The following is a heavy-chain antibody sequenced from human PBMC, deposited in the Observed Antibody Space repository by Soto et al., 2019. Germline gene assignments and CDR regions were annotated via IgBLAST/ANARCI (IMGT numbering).Heavy chain of an antibody. V-gene: IGHV3-23*01. CDR3: AKLGGVRGGSSYY. CDR1: GFTFSSYA. D-gene: IGHD2-21*01. J-gene: IGHJ4*02. Sequence: EVQLLESGGGLVQPGGSLRLSCAASGFTFSSYAMSWVRQAPGKGLEWVSAISGSGGSTYYADSVKGRFTISRDNSKNTLYLQMSSLRAEDTAGYYCAKLGGVRGGSSYYWGQGTLVTVSS. CDR2: ISGSGGST.